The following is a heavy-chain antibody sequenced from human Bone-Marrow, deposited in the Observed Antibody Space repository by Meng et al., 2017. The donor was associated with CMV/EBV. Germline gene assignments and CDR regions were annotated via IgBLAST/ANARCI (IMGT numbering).Heavy chain of an antibody. V-gene: IGHV1-58*01. CDR3: AALPMTTVSYNFDY. CDR1: GFTFTSSA. D-gene: IGHD4-11*01. CDR2: IVVGSGNT. J-gene: IGHJ4*02. Sequence: SVKVSCKAAGFTFTSSAVQWVRQARGQRLEWIGWIVVGSGNTNYAQKVQERVTITRDMSKSTAYMELSSLRSEDTAVYYCAALPMTTVSYNFDYWGQGTLVTVSS.